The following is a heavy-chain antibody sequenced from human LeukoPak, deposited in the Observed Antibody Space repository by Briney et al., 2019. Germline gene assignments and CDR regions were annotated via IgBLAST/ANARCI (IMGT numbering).Heavy chain of an antibody. CDR3: ARVGPPTPTIATAGTGYFQH. CDR1: GYTFTNYD. D-gene: IGHD6-13*01. V-gene: IGHV7-4-1*02. J-gene: IGHJ1*01. CDR2: INTNTGNP. Sequence: ASVKVSCKASGYTFTNYDINWVRQAPGQGLEWMGWINTNTGNPTYAQGFTGRFVFSLDTSVSTADLQISSLKAEDTAVYYCARVGPPTPTIATAGTGYFQHWGQGTLVIVSS.